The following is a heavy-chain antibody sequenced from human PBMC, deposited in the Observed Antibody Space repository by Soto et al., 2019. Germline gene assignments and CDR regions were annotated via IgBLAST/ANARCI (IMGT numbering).Heavy chain of an antibody. CDR3: AREGSGWSSIDY. V-gene: IGHV3-30-3*01. CDR1: GFTFSSYA. Sequence: PGGSLRLSCAASGFTFSSYAMHWVRQAPGKGLEWVAVISYDGSNKYYADSVKGRFTISRDNSKNTLYLQMNSLRAEDTAVYYCAREGSGWSSIDYWGQGTLVTVSS. J-gene: IGHJ4*02. CDR2: ISYDGSNK. D-gene: IGHD6-19*01.